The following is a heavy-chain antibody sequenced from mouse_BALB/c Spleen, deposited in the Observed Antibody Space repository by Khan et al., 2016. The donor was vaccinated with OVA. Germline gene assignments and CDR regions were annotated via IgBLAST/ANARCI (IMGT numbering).Heavy chain of an antibody. J-gene: IGHJ2*01. V-gene: IGHV1S137*01. CDR2: ISTYSGNT. CDR1: GYTFTDYA. CDR3: ATPAYDGYYDY. D-gene: IGHD2-3*01. Sequence: QVRLQQSGPELVRPGVSVKISCKGTGYTFTDYAMHWVKQSHAKSLEWIGLISTYSGNTNYNQKFKGKATMTVDKSSSTAYMELARLTSEDSAISYCATPAYDGYYDYWGQGTTLTVSS.